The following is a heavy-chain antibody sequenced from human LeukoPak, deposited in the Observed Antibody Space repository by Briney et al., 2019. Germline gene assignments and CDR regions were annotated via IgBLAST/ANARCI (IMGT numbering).Heavy chain of an antibody. Sequence: GGSLRLSCAASGFTFSDYYMNWIRQAPGKGLEWVSYIDTRASYTNYADSVKGRFTISRDNAKSSLYLQMNTLRADDTAVYYCARDGFGTGSNWGQGTLVTVSS. V-gene: IGHV3-11*05. CDR1: GFTFSDYY. CDR3: ARDGFGTGSN. CDR2: IDTRASYT. J-gene: IGHJ4*02. D-gene: IGHD3-16*01.